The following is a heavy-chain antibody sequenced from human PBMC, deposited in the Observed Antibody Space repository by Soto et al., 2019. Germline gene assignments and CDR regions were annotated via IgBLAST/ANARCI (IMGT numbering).Heavy chain of an antibody. D-gene: IGHD2-15*01. V-gene: IGHV3-30*03. CDR2: ISSDGTNK. CDR1: GFTFSTLG. Sequence: ESGGGVVQPGRSLILSCAASGFTFSTLGMHWVRQAPVKGLEWVASISSDGTNKNYADSVKGRFTISRDNSRNTLYLQMNGLRPEDTALYYCASRISFGYWGQGTLVTVSS. J-gene: IGHJ4*02. CDR3: ASRISFGY.